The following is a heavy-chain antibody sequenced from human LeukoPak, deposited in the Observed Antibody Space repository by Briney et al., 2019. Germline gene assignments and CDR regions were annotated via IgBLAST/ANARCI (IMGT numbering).Heavy chain of an antibody. Sequence: GGSLRLSCAASGFTFSSYVMSWVRQAPGKGLEWVSGISASGGSTYYADSVMGRFTISRDNAKNSLYLQMNSLRAEDTALYYCARDFYYYASGSYNGHDTVDYWGQGTLVSVSS. J-gene: IGHJ4*02. D-gene: IGHD3-10*01. CDR2: ISASGGST. V-gene: IGHV3-23*01. CDR3: ARDFYYYASGSYNGHDTVDY. CDR1: GFTFSSYV.